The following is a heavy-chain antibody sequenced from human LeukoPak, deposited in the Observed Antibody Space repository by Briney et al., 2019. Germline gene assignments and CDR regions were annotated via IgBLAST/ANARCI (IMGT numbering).Heavy chain of an antibody. CDR2: IYYSGST. J-gene: IGHJ4*02. V-gene: IGHV4-30-4*07. Sequence: SETLSLTCAVSGGSISSGGYSWSWIRQPPGKGLEWIGYIYYSGSTYYNPSLKSRVTISVDTSKNQFSLKLSSVTAADTAVYYCARAMSIAARLQTIFDYWGQGTLVTVSS. CDR3: ARAMSIAARLQTIFDY. CDR1: GGSISSGGYS. D-gene: IGHD6-6*01.